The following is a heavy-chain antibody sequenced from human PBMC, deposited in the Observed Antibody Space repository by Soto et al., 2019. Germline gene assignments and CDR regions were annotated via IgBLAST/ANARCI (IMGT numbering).Heavy chain of an antibody. V-gene: IGHV1-18*01. CDR3: ARRNRGIFGVVFYYGMDV. Sequence: ASVKVSCKASGYTFTSYGISWVRQAPGQGLEWMGWISAYNGNTNYAQKLQGRVTMTTDTSTSTAYMELRSLRSDDTAVYYCARRNRGIFGVVFYYGMDVWGQGTTVTV. CDR2: ISAYNGNT. D-gene: IGHD3-3*01. J-gene: IGHJ6*02. CDR1: GYTFTSYG.